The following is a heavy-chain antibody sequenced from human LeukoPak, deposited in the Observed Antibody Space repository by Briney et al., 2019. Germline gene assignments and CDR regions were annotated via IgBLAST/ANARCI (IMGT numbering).Heavy chain of an antibody. V-gene: IGHV4-39*01. CDR1: GGSISSSSYF. Sequence: PSETLSLTCTVSGGSISSSSYFWGWIRQPPGKGLEWIGSIYYSGSTYYNPSLKSQVSISIDTSKNQFSLRLTSVTAADTAVYYCARQTGSGLFILPGGQGTLVTVSS. CDR2: IYYSGST. CDR3: ARQTGSGLFILP. D-gene: IGHD3/OR15-3a*01. J-gene: IGHJ4*02.